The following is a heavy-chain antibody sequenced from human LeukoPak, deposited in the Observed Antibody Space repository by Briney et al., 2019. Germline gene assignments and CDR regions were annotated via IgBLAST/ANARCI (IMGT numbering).Heavy chain of an antibody. CDR3: ARQHSRGWLVDFDY. Sequence: SQTLSLTCTVSGGSISSGGYYWSWIRQHPGKGLEWIGYIYYSGSTYYNPSLKSRVTISVDTSKNQFSLKLSSVTAADTAVYYCARQHSRGWLVDFDYWGQGTLVTVSS. V-gene: IGHV4-31*03. CDR2: IYYSGST. D-gene: IGHD6-19*01. J-gene: IGHJ4*02. CDR1: GGSISSGGYY.